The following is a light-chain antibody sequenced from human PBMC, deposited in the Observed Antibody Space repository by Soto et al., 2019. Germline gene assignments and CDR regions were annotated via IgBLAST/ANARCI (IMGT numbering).Light chain of an antibody. V-gene: IGKV1-39*01. CDR1: QSISSY. J-gene: IGKJ1*01. CDR3: QQSYSTTWT. Sequence: DIQMTQSPSSLSASVGDRVTITCRASQSISSYLNWYQHSPGKAPKLLISAASSLQSGVPSRFSGSGSETDFTLTISSLQPEDFATYSCQQSYSTTWTFGQGTKVDIK. CDR2: AAS.